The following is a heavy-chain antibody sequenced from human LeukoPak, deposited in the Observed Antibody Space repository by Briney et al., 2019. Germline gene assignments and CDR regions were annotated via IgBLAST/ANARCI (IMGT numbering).Heavy chain of an antibody. CDR1: GGSISSYY. D-gene: IGHD5-18*01. CDR3: ARRLDLAYSYGYAFDY. Sequence: SETLSLTCTVSGGSISSYYWSWIRQPPGGGLEWIGYIYYSGSTNYNPSLKSRVSISVDTSKNQFSLKLSSVIAADTAVYYCARRLDLAYSYGYAFDYGGQGTLVTVSS. J-gene: IGHJ4*02. CDR2: IYYSGST. V-gene: IGHV4-59*12.